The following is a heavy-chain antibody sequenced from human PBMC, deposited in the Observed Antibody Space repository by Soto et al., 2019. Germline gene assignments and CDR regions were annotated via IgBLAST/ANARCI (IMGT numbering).Heavy chain of an antibody. D-gene: IGHD2-8*01. V-gene: IGHV4-34*01. J-gene: IGHJ4*02. CDR2: INHTGST. CDR1: GGSFSGYY. CDR3: ARPRKWLQYFEY. Sequence: PSETLSLTCDVYGGSFSGYYWTWIRQSPGKGLEWIGEINHTGSTNYNPSLKSRVTISVDASKKQFSLKLSSVTAADAAVYYCARPRKWLQYFEYWGQGTLVTVSS.